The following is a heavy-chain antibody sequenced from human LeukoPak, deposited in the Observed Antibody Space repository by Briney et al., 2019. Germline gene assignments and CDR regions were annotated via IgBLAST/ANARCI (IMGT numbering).Heavy chain of an antibody. CDR2: IYHSGST. CDR3: ARGQDAMVRGVIEPVSYFDY. Sequence: SETLSLTCTVSGYSISSGYYWGWIRQPPGKGLEWIGSIYHSGSTYYNPSLKSRVTISVDTSKNQFSLKLSSVTAADTAVYYCARGQDAMVRGVIEPVSYFDYWGQGTLVTVSS. CDR1: GYSISSGYY. V-gene: IGHV4-38-2*02. J-gene: IGHJ4*02. D-gene: IGHD3-10*01.